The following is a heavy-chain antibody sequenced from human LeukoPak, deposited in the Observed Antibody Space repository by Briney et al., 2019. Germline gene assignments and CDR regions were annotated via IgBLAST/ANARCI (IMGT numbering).Heavy chain of an antibody. CDR2: IRYDGTKK. V-gene: IGHV3-30*02. J-gene: IGHJ4*02. CDR1: GFTFSTYG. CDR3: AKDFESSGSYYFDY. Sequence: GGSLRLSCEGSGFTFSTYGMHWVRQAPGKGLEWVAFIRYDGTKKTYADSVKGRFTVSRDNSKNTLYLQMNSLRVEDTALYYCAKDFESSGSYYFDYWGQGTLVTVSS. D-gene: IGHD1-26*01.